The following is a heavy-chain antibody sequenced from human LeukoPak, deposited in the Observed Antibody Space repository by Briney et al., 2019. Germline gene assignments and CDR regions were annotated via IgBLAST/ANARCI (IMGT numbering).Heavy chain of an antibody. Sequence: PSETLSLTCTVSGGSISSGGYYWSWIRQHPGKGLEWIGYIYYSGSTYYNPSLKSRVTISVDTSKNQFSLKLSSVTAADTAVYYCARWRGNMVRGVIPYFDYWGQGTLVTVSS. CDR1: GGSISSGGYY. V-gene: IGHV4-31*03. CDR2: IYYSGST. D-gene: IGHD3-10*01. J-gene: IGHJ4*02. CDR3: ARWRGNMVRGVIPYFDY.